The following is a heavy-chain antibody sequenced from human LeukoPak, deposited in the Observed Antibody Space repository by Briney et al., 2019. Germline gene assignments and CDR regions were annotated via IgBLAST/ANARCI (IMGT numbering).Heavy chain of an antibody. J-gene: IGHJ6*02. D-gene: IGHD2-2*01. Sequence: ASVKVSCKASGGTFSSYAISWVRQAPGQGLEWMGGIIPIFATANYAQKFQGRVTITADESTSTAYMELSSLRSEDTAVCYCARVPIVVVPAARSRYYYYGMDVWGQGTTVTVSS. CDR1: GGTFSSYA. CDR3: ARVPIVVVPAARSRYYYYGMDV. CDR2: IIPIFATA. V-gene: IGHV1-69*13.